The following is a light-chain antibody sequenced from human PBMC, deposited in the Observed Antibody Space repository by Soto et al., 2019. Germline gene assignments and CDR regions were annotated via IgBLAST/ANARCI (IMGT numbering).Light chain of an antibody. V-gene: IGKV1-39*01. J-gene: IGKJ2*01. Sequence: DIQMTQSPSSLSASVGDRVTLTCRASQSISSYLNWYQLKPGRPPKLLICFASSLQAGVPSRFSGAGSETDFTLTITDLQPEDFTSYFCLQTDSVPYTFGQGT. CDR2: FAS. CDR3: LQTDSVPYT. CDR1: QSISSY.